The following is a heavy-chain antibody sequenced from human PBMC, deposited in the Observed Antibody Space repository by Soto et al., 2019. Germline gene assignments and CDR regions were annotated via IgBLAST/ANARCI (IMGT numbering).Heavy chain of an antibody. CDR2: IIPIFGTA. V-gene: IGHV1-69*06. Sequence: QVQLVQSGAEVKKPGSSVKVSCKASGGTFSSYAISWVRQAPGQGLEWMGGIIPIFGTANYAQTFQGRVTINADKSTRSADMDLSSLRSADKAVYYCASSHRVDPADDYGMDVWGQGATVTVSS. J-gene: IGHJ6*02. CDR3: ASSHRVDPADDYGMDV. CDR1: GGTFSSYA. D-gene: IGHD2-2*01.